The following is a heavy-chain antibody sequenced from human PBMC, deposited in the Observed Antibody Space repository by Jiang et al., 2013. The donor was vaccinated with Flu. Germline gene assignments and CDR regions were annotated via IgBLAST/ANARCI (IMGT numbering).Heavy chain of an antibody. J-gene: IGHJ6*02. Sequence: GLVKPSQTLSLTCTVSGGSISSGGYYWSWIRQXPGKGLEWIGYIYYSGSTYYNPSLKSRVIISVDTSKNQFSLKLSSVTAADTAVYYCAREAFVGSSSWKTYGMDVWGQGTTVAVSS. CDR3: AREAFVGSSSWKTYGMDV. D-gene: IGHD6-13*01. V-gene: IGHV4-31*03. CDR1: GGSISSGGYY. CDR2: IYYSGST.